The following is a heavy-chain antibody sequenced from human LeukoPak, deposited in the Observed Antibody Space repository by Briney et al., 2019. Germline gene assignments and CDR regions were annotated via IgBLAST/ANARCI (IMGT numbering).Heavy chain of an antibody. J-gene: IGHJ4*02. V-gene: IGHV4-39*07. CDR1: GGSISSSSYY. Sequence: SETLSLTCTVSGGSISSSSYYWGWIRQPPGKGLEWIGSIYYNGNTNYNPSLKSRVTISVDKSKSQFSLKLTSVTAADTAVYYCARNGYYSVDYWGQGTLVTVSS. CDR2: IYYNGNT. D-gene: IGHD4-17*01. CDR3: ARNGYYSVDY.